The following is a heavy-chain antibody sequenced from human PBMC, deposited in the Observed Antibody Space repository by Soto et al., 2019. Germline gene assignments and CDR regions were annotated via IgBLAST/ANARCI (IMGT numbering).Heavy chain of an antibody. CDR2: ILYTGST. CDR3: ARLPRYDFWT. J-gene: IGHJ1*01. Sequence: QLQLQESGPGLVKPSETLSLTCTVSGGSISINNYYWGWIRQPPGKGLELIGNILYTGSTSYNPSLSSRVTMSVDTSKSQFSLKLTSVTAADTAIYDCARLPRYDFWTWGQGTLVTVSS. D-gene: IGHD3-3*01. V-gene: IGHV4-39*01. CDR1: GGSISINNYY.